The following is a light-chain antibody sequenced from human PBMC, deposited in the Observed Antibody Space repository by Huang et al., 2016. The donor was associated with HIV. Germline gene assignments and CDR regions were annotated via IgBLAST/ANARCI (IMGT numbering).Light chain of an antibody. CDR1: QSVSSSY. CDR3: QQYTNLRYT. CDR2: GAS. Sequence: EIVLTQSPGTLSLSPGERATLSCRASQSVSSSYLAWYQQKPGQAPRLLIYGASSRATGIPDRFSGSGSGTDFTLTISRLEPEGFAVYYGQQYTNLRYTFGQGTKLEIK. J-gene: IGKJ2*01. V-gene: IGKV3-20*01.